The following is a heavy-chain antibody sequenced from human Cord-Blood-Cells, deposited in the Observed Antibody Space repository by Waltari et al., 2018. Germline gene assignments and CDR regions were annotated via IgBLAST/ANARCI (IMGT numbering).Heavy chain of an antibody. Sequence: QVQLVQSGAEVKKPGASVKVSCKASGYTFTSYGISWVRQAPGQGLEWMGWISAYNGNTNYAQKLQGRVTMTTDTSTSTAYMELRILRSDDTAVYYCARDSSDDWGFLGNAFDIWGQGTMVTVSS. CDR2: ISAYNGNT. J-gene: IGHJ3*02. V-gene: IGHV1-18*04. CDR3: ARDSSDDWGFLGNAFDI. CDR1: GYTFTSYG. D-gene: IGHD7-27*01.